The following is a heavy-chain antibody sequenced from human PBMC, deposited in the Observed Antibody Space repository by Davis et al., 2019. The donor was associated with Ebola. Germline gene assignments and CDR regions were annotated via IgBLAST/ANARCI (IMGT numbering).Heavy chain of an antibody. V-gene: IGHV1-2*04. J-gene: IGHJ6*03. D-gene: IGHD6-13*01. CDR1: GYTFTVYY. CDR2: IKPNSGGT. CDR3: ARGVAAADLIYYYYYYMDV. Sequence: SVTVPCMASGYTFTVYYMHWVRQATGQGLEWMGWIKPNSGGTNYAQKFQGWVTMTRDTSISTAYMELSRLRSDDTAVYYCARGVAAADLIYYYYYYMDVWGKGTTVTVSS.